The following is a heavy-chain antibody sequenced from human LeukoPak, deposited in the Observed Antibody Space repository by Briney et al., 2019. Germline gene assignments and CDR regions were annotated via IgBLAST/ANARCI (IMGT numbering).Heavy chain of an antibody. Sequence: GGSLRLSCAASGFIFSSYAMSWVRQAPGKGLEWVSGISGRGGSTYYADSVKGRFTISRDNSKNTLYLQMNSLRAEDTAVYYCAKGNYDFWSGYPDYWGQGTLVTVSS. CDR1: GFIFSSYA. CDR2: ISGRGGST. V-gene: IGHV3-23*01. D-gene: IGHD3-3*01. J-gene: IGHJ4*02. CDR3: AKGNYDFWSGYPDY.